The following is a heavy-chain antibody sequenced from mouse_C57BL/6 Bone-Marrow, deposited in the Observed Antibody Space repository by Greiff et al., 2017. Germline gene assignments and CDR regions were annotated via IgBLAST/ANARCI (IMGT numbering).Heavy chain of an antibody. V-gene: IGHV14-4*01. D-gene: IGHD4-1*01. CDR1: GFNIKDDY. Sequence: EVQGVESGAELVRPGASVKLSCTASGFNIKDDYMHWVKQRPEQGLEWIGWIDPENGDTEYASKFQGKATITADTSSNTAYLQLSSLTSEDTAVYYCTTSLNWDVDYWGQGTLVTVSA. CDR2: IDPENGDT. CDR3: TTSLNWDVDY. J-gene: IGHJ3*01.